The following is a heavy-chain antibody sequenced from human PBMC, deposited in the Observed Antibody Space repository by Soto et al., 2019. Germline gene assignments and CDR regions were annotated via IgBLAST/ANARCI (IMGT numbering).Heavy chain of an antibody. V-gene: IGHV1-18*01. D-gene: IGHD2-15*01. Sequence: QVQLVQSGAEVKKPGASVKGSCKASGYTFTSYGISWVRQAPGQGLEWMGWISAYNGNTNYAQKLQGRVTMTTDTSTSTAYMELRSLRSDDTAVYYCARAGCRGGSCYGNYGMDVWGQGTTVTVSS. CDR2: ISAYNGNT. CDR1: GYTFTSYG. J-gene: IGHJ6*02. CDR3: ARAGCRGGSCYGNYGMDV.